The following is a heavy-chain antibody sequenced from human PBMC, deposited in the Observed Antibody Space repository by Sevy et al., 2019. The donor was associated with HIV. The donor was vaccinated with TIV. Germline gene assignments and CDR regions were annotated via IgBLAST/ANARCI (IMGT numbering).Heavy chain of an antibody. D-gene: IGHD3-10*01. CDR2: IGRSGSSS. CDR3: ARPASRNLWFAY. J-gene: IGHJ1*01. CDR1: GFNFTASA. Sequence: GGSLRLSCVASGFNFTASAMSWVRQSPGKGLEWVSTIGRSGSSSYYAHSVKGRFTISRDNSKRTLYLQMNSLTADDTAVYFCARPASRNLWFAYWGQGILVTVSS. V-gene: IGHV3-23*01.